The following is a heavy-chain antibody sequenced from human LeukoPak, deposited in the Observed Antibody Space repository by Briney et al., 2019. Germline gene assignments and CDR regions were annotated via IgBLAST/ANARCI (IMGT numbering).Heavy chain of an antibody. CDR2: ISWDGGST. V-gene: IGHV3-43D*04. D-gene: IGHD3-22*01. Sequence: GGSLRLSCAASGFTFDDYAMHWVRQAPGKGLEWVSLISWDGGSTYYADSVKGRFTISRDNSKNSLYLQMNSLRAEDTASYYCAKGYYYDSSGYRGDFDYWGQGTLVTVSS. CDR1: GFTFDDYA. J-gene: IGHJ4*02. CDR3: AKGYYYDSSGYRGDFDY.